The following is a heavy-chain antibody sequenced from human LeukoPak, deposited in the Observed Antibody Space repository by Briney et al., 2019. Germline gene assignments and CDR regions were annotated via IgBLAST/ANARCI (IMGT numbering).Heavy chain of an antibody. CDR2: IAYSGST. V-gene: IGHV4-34*01. Sequence: SETLSLTCAVYGGSFSGYYWSWIRQPPGQGLEWIGSIAYSGSTYYNPSLKSRVTISEDTSKNQFSLKLNSVTAADTAVYYCARHFDYWGQGTLVTVSS. J-gene: IGHJ4*02. CDR3: ARHFDY. CDR1: GGSFSGYY.